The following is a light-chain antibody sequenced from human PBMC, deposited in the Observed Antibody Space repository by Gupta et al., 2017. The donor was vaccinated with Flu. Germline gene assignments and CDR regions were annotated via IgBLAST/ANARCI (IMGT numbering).Light chain of an antibody. Sequence: GQTASLTGGGENMETNYVHWYRQKAGQAPILSVFDNSDLPSGIPERISGSSSGNTATLIISRVEVGDEADYYCQARDETSERPVFGGGTKLTV. CDR2: DNS. CDR3: QARDETSERPV. J-gene: IGLJ3*02. CDR1: NMETNY. V-gene: IGLV3-21*02.